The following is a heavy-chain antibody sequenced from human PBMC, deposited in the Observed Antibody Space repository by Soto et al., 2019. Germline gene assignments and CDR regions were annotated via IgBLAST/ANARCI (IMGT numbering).Heavy chain of an antibody. CDR1: GFTFSSYW. D-gene: IGHD2-15*01. V-gene: IGHV3-7*01. CDR3: ARAGGAANFDY. Sequence: EVQLVESGGGLVQPGGSLRLSCAASGFTFSSYWLSWVRQAPGKGLEWVANIKQDGSEKYYVDSVKGRFTISRDNAKNSLYLQMNSLRAEDTAVYYCARAGGAANFDYWGQGTLVTVSS. CDR2: IKQDGSEK. J-gene: IGHJ4*02.